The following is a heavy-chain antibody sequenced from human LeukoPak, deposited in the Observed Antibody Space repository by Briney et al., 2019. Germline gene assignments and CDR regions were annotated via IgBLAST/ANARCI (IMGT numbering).Heavy chain of an antibody. J-gene: IGHJ4*02. D-gene: IGHD4-23*01. CDR3: ARGREVTADY. CDR1: GGSFSGYY. V-gene: IGHV4-34*01. Sequence: SETLSLTCAVYGGSFSGYYWSWIRQPPGKGLEWIGEISHSGSTNYNPSLKSRVTISVDTSKNQFSLKLSSVTAADTAVYYCARGREVTADYWGQGTLVTVSS. CDR2: ISHSGST.